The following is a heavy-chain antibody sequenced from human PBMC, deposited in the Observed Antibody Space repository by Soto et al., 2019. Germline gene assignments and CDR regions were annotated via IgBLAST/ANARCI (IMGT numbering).Heavy chain of an antibody. CDR3: ARNYFDSGGGFDY. CDR1: GFTVSSNY. J-gene: IGHJ4*02. Sequence: EVQLVESGGGLIQPGGSLRLSCAASGFTVSSNYMSWVRQAPGKGLEWVSVIYSGGSTYYADSVKGRFTISRDNPKNTVYLQMNSLRAEDTAVYYCARNYFDSGGGFDYWGQGTLATVSS. CDR2: IYSGGST. V-gene: IGHV3-53*01. D-gene: IGHD3-22*01.